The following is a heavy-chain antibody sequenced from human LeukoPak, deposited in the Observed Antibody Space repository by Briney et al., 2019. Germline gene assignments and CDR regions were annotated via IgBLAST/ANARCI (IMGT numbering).Heavy chain of an antibody. Sequence: SDTLSLTCTVSGGSMSRYSWSWIRQPAGKGLEWLGRLYTSGITKYNPSLKSRVTMSVDTSKNQFSLRLSSVIVADTAVYYCARMLSAYFDYWGQGILVTVSS. CDR1: GGSMSRYS. V-gene: IGHV4-4*07. J-gene: IGHJ4*02. D-gene: IGHD2-8*01. CDR3: ARMLSAYFDY. CDR2: LYTSGIT.